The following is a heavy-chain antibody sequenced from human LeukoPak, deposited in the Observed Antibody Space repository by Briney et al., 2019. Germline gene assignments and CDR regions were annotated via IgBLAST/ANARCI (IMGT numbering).Heavy chain of an antibody. D-gene: IGHD6-13*01. Sequence: GGSLRLSCAASGFTFSTYSMNWVRQAPGKGLEWVSSISSNSRYRYYADSMRGRFTISRDNAKNSLFLQMNSLKPEDTAVYYCARVAEAAAFDSWGQGTLVTVSS. CDR2: ISSNSRYR. J-gene: IGHJ4*02. V-gene: IGHV3-21*06. CDR3: ARVAEAAAFDS. CDR1: GFTFSTYS.